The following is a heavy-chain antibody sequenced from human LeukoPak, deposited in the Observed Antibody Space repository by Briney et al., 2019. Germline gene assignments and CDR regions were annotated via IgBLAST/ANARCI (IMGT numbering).Heavy chain of an antibody. CDR3: ARDGDSWNDFDY. CDR2: IRKDGREI. D-gene: IGHD1-1*01. CDR1: GFSFHTSW. J-gene: IGHJ4*02. Sequence: PGGSLRLSCVASGFSFHTSWMTWVRQAPGKGLEGVDNIRKDGREIYYVDSVKGRFTISRDNTKNSLYLQMNSMRADDTAVYFCARDGDSWNDFDYWGQGNVVMVS. V-gene: IGHV3-7*01.